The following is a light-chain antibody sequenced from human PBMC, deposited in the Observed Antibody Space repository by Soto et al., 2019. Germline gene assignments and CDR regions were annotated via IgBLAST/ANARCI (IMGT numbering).Light chain of an antibody. Sequence: QSVLTQPASVSGSPGQSITISCTGTSSDVGGYNYVSWYQQQSGKAPKLMIYDVSNRPSGVSNRFSGSKSGNTASLTISGLQTEDEGDYYCSSYTRINTYVFGTGTKLTVL. J-gene: IGLJ1*01. CDR1: SSDVGGYNY. CDR2: DVS. V-gene: IGLV2-14*03. CDR3: SSYTRINTYV.